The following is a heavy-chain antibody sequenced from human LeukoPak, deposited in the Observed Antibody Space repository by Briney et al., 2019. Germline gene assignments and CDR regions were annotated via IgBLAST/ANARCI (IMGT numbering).Heavy chain of an antibody. D-gene: IGHD6-19*01. V-gene: IGHV3-23*01. CDR1: GFTLSSYA. J-gene: IGHJ4*02. CDR2: VDGGGGGT. CDR3: AKLTQWLVDPILADY. Sequence: GGSLRLSCEASGFTLSSYAMTWVRQAPGRGLEWVSSVDGGGGGTYYADSVKGRFTISRDNSKNTLYLQMNSLRAEDTAVYYCAKLTQWLVDPILADYWGQGTLVTVSS.